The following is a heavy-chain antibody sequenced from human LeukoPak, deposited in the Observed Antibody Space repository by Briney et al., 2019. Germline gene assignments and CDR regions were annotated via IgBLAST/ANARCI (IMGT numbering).Heavy chain of an antibody. V-gene: IGHV1-58*02. J-gene: IGHJ4*02. Sequence: SVKVSCKASGFTFTSSAMQWVRQARGQRLEWIGWIVVGSGNTNYAQKFQERVTITRDMSTSTAYMELSSLRSEDTAVYYCAAAEEYSSGWELDYWGQGTLVTVSS. D-gene: IGHD6-19*01. CDR2: IVVGSGNT. CDR3: AAAEEYSSGWELDY. CDR1: GFTFTSSA.